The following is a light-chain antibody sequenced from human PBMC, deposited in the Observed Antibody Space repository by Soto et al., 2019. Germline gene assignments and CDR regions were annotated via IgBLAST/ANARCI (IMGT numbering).Light chain of an antibody. CDR3: QQYHHWPPIT. Sequence: EIVMTQSPATLSVSPGERATLSCRASQNIDSNLVWYQQKPGQSPRLLIFRASTRATAIPARFSGSGSGTEFPLTISSLQSEDFAVYYCQQYHHWPPITFGQGTRLEIK. J-gene: IGKJ5*01. CDR2: RAS. V-gene: IGKV3-15*01. CDR1: QNIDSN.